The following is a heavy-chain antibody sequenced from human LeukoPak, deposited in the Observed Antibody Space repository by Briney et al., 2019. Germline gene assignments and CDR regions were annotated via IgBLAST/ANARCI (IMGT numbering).Heavy chain of an antibody. D-gene: IGHD3-9*01. Sequence: ASVKVSCKASGYTFTGYYMPWVRQAPGQGLEWMGWINPNSGGTNYAQKFQGRVTMTRDTSISTAYMELSRLRSDDTAVYYCARSSRYDIWTGYPYWGQGTLVTVSP. CDR3: ARSSRYDIWTGYPY. CDR2: INPNSGGT. CDR1: GYTFTGYY. J-gene: IGHJ4*02. V-gene: IGHV1-2*02.